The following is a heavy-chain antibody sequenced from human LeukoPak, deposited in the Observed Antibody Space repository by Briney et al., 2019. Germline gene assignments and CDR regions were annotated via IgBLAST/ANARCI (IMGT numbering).Heavy chain of an antibody. Sequence: ASVKVSCKASGYTFTSYGISWVRQAPGQGLEWMGWISAYNGNTNYAQKLQGRVPMTTDTSTSTAYMELRSLRSDDTAVYYCAREARPSEAPVVPAESYFDYWGQGTLVTVSS. J-gene: IGHJ4*02. CDR3: AREARPSEAPVVPAESYFDY. D-gene: IGHD2-2*01. V-gene: IGHV1-18*01. CDR1: GYTFTSYG. CDR2: ISAYNGNT.